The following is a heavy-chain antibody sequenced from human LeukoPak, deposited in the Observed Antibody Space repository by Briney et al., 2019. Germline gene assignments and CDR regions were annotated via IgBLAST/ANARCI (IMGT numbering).Heavy chain of an antibody. V-gene: IGHV4-31*03. J-gene: IGHJ4*02. CDR3: AASSGVTLGRF. D-gene: IGHD3-16*01. CDR1: GGSISSGAFY. Sequence: PSETLSFTCTVSGGSISSGAFYNNWIRQRPGKGLEWIGYIYYTGITSYNPSLKSRATMSVDTSLNQVSLKLTSLTAADTAVYYCAASSGVTLGRFWGQGTLVTVSS. CDR2: IYYTGIT.